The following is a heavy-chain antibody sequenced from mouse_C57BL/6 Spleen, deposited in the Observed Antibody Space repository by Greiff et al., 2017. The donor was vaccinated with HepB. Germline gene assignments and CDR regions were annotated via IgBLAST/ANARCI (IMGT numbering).Heavy chain of an antibody. CDR2: IDPETGGT. Sequence: VQLQQSGAELVRPGASVTLSCKASGYTFTDYEMHWVKQTPVHGLEWIGAIDPETGGTAYNQKFKGKAILTADKSSSTAYMELRSLTSEDSAVYYCTRSLNWDGAWFAYWGQGTLVTVSA. CDR3: TRSLNWDGAWFAY. CDR1: GYTFTDYE. D-gene: IGHD4-1*01. J-gene: IGHJ3*01. V-gene: IGHV1-15*01.